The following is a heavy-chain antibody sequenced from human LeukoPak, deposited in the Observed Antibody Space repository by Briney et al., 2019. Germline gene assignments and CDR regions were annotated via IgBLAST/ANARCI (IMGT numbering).Heavy chain of an antibody. Sequence: KPSETLSLTCSVSGGSVSSSSYYWGWIRQPPGKGLEWIGSIYYSGSTYYNPSLKSRVTISVDTSKNQFSLKLSSVTAADTAVYYCARQASSGWYGGGDYWGQGTLVTVSS. J-gene: IGHJ4*02. CDR2: IYYSGST. D-gene: IGHD6-19*01. V-gene: IGHV4-39*01. CDR1: GGSVSSSSYY. CDR3: ARQASSGWYGGGDY.